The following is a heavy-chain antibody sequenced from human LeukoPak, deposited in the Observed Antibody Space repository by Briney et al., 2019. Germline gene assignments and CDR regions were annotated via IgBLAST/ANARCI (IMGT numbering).Heavy chain of an antibody. CDR3: ARATDRADAFDI. J-gene: IGHJ3*02. Sequence: PSETLSLTCAVYGGSFSGYYWSWIRQPPGKGLEWIGEINHSGSTNYNPSLKSRVTISVDTSKNQFSLKLSSVTAADTAVYYCARATDRADAFDIWGQGTMVTVSS. V-gene: IGHV4-34*01. CDR1: GGSFSGYY. CDR2: INHSGST.